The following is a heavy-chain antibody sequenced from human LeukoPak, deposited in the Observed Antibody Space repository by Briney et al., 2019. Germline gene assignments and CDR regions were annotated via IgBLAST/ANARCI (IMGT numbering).Heavy chain of an antibody. Sequence: PSQTLSLTRTVSGGSISSGGYYWSWIRQHPGKGLEWIGHIYYSGSTYYNPSLKSRVTISVDTSKNQFSLKLSSVTAADTAVYYCARRPESGSYLYYFDYWGQGTLVTVSS. V-gene: IGHV4-31*03. CDR1: GGSISSGGYY. CDR2: IYYSGST. D-gene: IGHD1-26*01. CDR3: ARRPESGSYLYYFDY. J-gene: IGHJ4*02.